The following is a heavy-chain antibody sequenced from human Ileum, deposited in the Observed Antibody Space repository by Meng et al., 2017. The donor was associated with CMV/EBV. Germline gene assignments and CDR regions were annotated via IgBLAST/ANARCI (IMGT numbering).Heavy chain of an antibody. V-gene: IGHV1-69*05. Sequence: SVKVSCKASGGTFSSYAISWVRHAPGQGLVWMGGIIPIFGTANYGQKFQGRVTITTDESTSTAYMELSSLRSEDTAVYYCARAPKYSSSYYYYGMDVWGQGTTVTVSS. D-gene: IGHD6-6*01. J-gene: IGHJ6*02. CDR3: ARAPKYSSSYYYYGMDV. CDR1: GGTFSSYA. CDR2: IIPIFGTA.